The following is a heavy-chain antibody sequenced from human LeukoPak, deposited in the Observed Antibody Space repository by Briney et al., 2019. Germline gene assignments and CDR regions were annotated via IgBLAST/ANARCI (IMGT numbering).Heavy chain of an antibody. CDR2: ISGSGGST. Sequence: GGSLRLSCAASGFTFSSYAMSWVRQAPGKGLEWVSAISGSGGSTYYADSVKGRFTISRDNSKNTLYLQMNSLRAEDTAVYYCAKHRRSTLVTAYFDSWGQGTLVTASS. J-gene: IGHJ4*02. CDR1: GFTFSSYA. D-gene: IGHD2-21*02. V-gene: IGHV3-23*01. CDR3: AKHRRSTLVTAYFDS.